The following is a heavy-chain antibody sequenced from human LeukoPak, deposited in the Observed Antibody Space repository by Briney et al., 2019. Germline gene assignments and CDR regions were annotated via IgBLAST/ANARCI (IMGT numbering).Heavy chain of an antibody. Sequence: PGGSLRLSCAASGFTFSSYSMNWVRQAPGKGLEWVSSISSSSSYIYYADSVKGRFTISRDNAKNPLYLQMNSLRAEDTAVYYCARDPAYDYVWGSYRSTPYYFDYWGQGTLVTVSS. J-gene: IGHJ4*02. CDR1: GFTFSSYS. CDR2: ISSSSSYI. CDR3: ARDPAYDYVWGSYRSTPYYFDY. D-gene: IGHD3-16*02. V-gene: IGHV3-21*01.